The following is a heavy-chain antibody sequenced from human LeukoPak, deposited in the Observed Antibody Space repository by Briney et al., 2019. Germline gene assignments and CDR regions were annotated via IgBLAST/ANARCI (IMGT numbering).Heavy chain of an antibody. V-gene: IGHV3-23*01. CDR2: ISPGGDIT. J-gene: IGHJ4*02. Sequence: GGTLRLSCVASGFTFSRHGLNWVRQAPGKGLEWVSGISPGGDITYYADSGKGRFTISRDNSKNTVYLQMNSLRAEDTAVYYCARDPKRRIRYFDYWGQGTLVTVSS. CDR3: ARDPKRRIRYFDY. D-gene: IGHD1-14*01. CDR1: GFTFSRHG.